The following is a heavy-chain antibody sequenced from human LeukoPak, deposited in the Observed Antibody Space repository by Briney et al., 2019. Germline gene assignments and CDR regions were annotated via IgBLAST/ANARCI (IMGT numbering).Heavy chain of an antibody. Sequence: GGSLRLSCTASGFTFSSYSMNWVRQAPGKGLEWVSSISSSSSYIYYADSVKGRFTISRDNAKNSLYLQMNSLRAEDTAVYYCARDRQTTVAADYWGQGTLVTVSS. CDR1: GFTFSSYS. V-gene: IGHV3-21*01. J-gene: IGHJ4*02. CDR2: ISSSSSYI. CDR3: ARDRQTTVAADY. D-gene: IGHD4-23*01.